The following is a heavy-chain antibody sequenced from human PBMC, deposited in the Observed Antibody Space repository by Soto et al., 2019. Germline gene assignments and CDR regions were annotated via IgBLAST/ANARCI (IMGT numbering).Heavy chain of an antibody. CDR1: GGSISSRTSY. CDR3: GRGGGGGVDC. J-gene: IGHJ4*02. Sequence: QVQLQESGPGLVKPSQTLSLTCTVSGGSISSRTSYWSWIRQHPGKGLEWIGYIYYGGDSFYNPSLKGRVPIAIDTSETHFSLKLNSVTAANTAVFFGGRGGGGGVDCWGQGTLVTVAS. CDR2: IYYGGDS. D-gene: IGHD1-26*01. V-gene: IGHV4-31*03.